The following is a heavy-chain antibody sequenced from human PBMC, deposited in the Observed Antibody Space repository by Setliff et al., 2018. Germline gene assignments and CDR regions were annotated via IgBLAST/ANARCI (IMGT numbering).Heavy chain of an antibody. J-gene: IGHJ6*02. D-gene: IGHD2-2*02. CDR2: INPNSGGT. CDR3: ARDSRGLVPAAIEGSYYYYGMDV. CDR1: GYTFTGYY. V-gene: IGHV1-2*04. Sequence: GASVKVSCKASGYTFTGYYMHWVRQAPGQGLEWMGWINPNSGGTNYAQKFQGWVTMTRDTSISTAYMELSRLRSEDTAVYYCARDSRGLVPAAIEGSYYYYGMDVWGQGTTVTVSS.